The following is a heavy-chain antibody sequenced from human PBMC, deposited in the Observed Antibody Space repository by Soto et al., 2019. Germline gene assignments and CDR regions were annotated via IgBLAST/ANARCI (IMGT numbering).Heavy chain of an antibody. CDR1: GGSISTTDW. CDR2: VYHSGSF. J-gene: IGHJ4*02. Sequence: QVHLQESGPGLVKPSGTLSLICAVSGGSISTTDWGSWVRQPPGKGLEWIGEVYHSGSFNYNPSLKSRLTISVDKSKNQFPLNLSSVTVADTAVYYCATGPEYSSRWFSNWGQVTLVTVSS. V-gene: IGHV4-4*02. CDR3: ATGPEYSSRWFSN. D-gene: IGHD6-13*01.